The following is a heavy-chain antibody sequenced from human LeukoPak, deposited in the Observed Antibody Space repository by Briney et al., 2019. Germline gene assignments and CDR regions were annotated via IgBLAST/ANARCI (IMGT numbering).Heavy chain of an antibody. Sequence: PGGSLRLSCAASGFTFSSYAMSWVRQAPWKGLEWVSAISGSGGSTYYADSVKGRFTISRDNAKNTLYLQMNSLRAEDTAVYYCAKTTTLLGYCSSTSCRGFDYWGQGTLVTVSS. CDR3: AKTTTLLGYCSSTSCRGFDY. J-gene: IGHJ4*02. V-gene: IGHV3-23*01. CDR1: GFTFSSYA. CDR2: ISGSGGST. D-gene: IGHD2-2*01.